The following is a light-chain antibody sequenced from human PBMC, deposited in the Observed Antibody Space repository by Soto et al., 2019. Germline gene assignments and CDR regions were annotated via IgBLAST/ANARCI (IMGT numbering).Light chain of an antibody. Sequence: QSALTQPASVSGSPGQSVTISCTGTSSDVGGYNYVSWYQQHPGKAPKFIIYDVSNRPSGVSSRFSGSKSGNTASLTISGRQAEDEADYYCSSFTSSSTLYVFGSGTKVTVL. V-gene: IGLV2-14*01. CDR1: SSDVGGYNY. CDR2: DVS. J-gene: IGLJ1*01. CDR3: SSFTSSSTLYV.